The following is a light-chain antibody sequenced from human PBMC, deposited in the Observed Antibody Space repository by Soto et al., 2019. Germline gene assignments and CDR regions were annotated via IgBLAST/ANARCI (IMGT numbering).Light chain of an antibody. CDR1: SSDIGRYND. Sequence: QSVLTQPASVSGSPGQSITISCTGTSSDIGRYNDVSWYQQHPGKAPKLMIFDVSSRPSGLSNRFSGSKSGNTASLTISGLQAEDEDDYYCSSYANYRTWVFGGGTKLTVL. CDR3: SSYANYRTWV. J-gene: IGLJ3*02. V-gene: IGLV2-14*03. CDR2: DVS.